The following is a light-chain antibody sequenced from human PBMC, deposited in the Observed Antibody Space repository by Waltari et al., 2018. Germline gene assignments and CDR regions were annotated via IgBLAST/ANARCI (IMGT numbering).Light chain of an antibody. CDR1: ALPKDD. CDR3: QSADTSGSWV. Sequence: SYELTQPPSVSVSPGQTARITCSGAALPKDDAQWYQQKPGQVPVLVMYKDTEGPSGIPARFSGSTSGTTVTLTIGGVQAEDEADYYCQSADTSGSWVFGGGTKLAVL. V-gene: IGLV3-25*03. J-gene: IGLJ3*02. CDR2: KDT.